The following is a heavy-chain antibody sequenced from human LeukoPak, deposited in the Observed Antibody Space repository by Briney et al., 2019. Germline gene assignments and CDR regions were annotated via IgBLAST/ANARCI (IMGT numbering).Heavy chain of an antibody. CDR3: ARTEMASQAGPDY. V-gene: IGHV1-69*04. J-gene: IGHJ4*02. CDR2: IIPILGIA. Sequence: ASVKVSCKASGGTFSSYAISWVRQAPGQGLEWMGRIIPILGIAHYAQKFQGRVTITADKSTSTAYMELSSLRSEDTAVYYCARTEMASQAGPDYWGQGTLVTVSS. D-gene: IGHD5-24*01. CDR1: GGTFSSYA.